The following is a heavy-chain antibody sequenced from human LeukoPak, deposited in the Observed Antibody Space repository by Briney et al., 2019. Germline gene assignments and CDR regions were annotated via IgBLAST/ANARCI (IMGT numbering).Heavy chain of an antibody. Sequence: GGSLRLSCATSGFTFNTYWMKWVRQAPGKGLEWVGRIKIKADGAATDYGAAVRGRFIISRDDSKNMTFLQMNSLKTEDTGVYYCTPQGLLWGQGTLVTVSS. D-gene: IGHD3-3*01. J-gene: IGHJ4*02. V-gene: IGHV3-15*01. CDR1: GFTFNTYW. CDR2: IKIKADGAAT. CDR3: TPQGLL.